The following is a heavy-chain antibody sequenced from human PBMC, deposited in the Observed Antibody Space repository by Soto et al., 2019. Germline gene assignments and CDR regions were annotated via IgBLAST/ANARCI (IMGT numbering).Heavy chain of an antibody. Sequence: XTLSLPCIVSGXSLSSSSYYWGWIRQPPGKGLEWIGSIYYSGRTYYNTSFKSRVTISIDTSKKQFSLKLSSVTATDTAVYYCARQRTTVVTQAYFDHWGQGALGTVS. CDR1: GXSLSSSSYY. CDR2: IYYSGRT. J-gene: IGHJ4*02. CDR3: ARQRTTVVTQAYFDH. V-gene: IGHV4-39*01. D-gene: IGHD2-21*02.